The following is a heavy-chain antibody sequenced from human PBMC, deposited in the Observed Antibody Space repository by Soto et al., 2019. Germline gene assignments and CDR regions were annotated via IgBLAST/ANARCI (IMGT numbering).Heavy chain of an antibody. V-gene: IGHV4-34*01. Sequence: QVQLQQWGAGLLKPSETLSLTCAVYGGSFSGYYWSWIRQPPGKGLEWIGEINHSGSTNYNPSLKSRVTISVDTSKNQFSLKLSSVTAADTAVYYCARGAVYIRNWYFDLWGRGTLVTVSS. CDR1: GGSFSGYY. CDR2: INHSGST. J-gene: IGHJ2*01. D-gene: IGHD1-20*01. CDR3: ARGAVYIRNWYFDL.